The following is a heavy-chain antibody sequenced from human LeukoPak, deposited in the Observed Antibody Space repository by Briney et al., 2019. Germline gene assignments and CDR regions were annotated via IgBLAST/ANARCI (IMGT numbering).Heavy chain of an antibody. CDR2: ISSSSSYI. Sequence: PGGSLRPSCAASGFTFSSYSMNWVRQAPGKGLEWVSSISSSSSYIYYADSVKGRFTISRDNAKNSLYLQMNSLRAEDTAVYYCARLYCSGGSCYFFDYWGQGTLVTVSS. CDR1: GFTFSSYS. J-gene: IGHJ4*02. CDR3: ARLYCSGGSCYFFDY. D-gene: IGHD2-15*01. V-gene: IGHV3-21*01.